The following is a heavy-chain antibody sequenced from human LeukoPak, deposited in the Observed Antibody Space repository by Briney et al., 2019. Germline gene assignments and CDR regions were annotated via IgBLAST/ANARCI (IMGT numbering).Heavy chain of an antibody. D-gene: IGHD5-12*01. CDR2: IVVGSGNT. V-gene: IGHV1-58*01. CDR3: AARYSGYEIDY. J-gene: IGHJ4*02. Sequence: VASVTVSFKASGFTFTISAVQWVRQARGQRGEGIGWIVVGSGNTNYAQKFQERVTITRDMSTSTAYMELSSLRSDDTAVYYCAARYSGYEIDYWGQGTLVTVSS. CDR1: GFTFTISA.